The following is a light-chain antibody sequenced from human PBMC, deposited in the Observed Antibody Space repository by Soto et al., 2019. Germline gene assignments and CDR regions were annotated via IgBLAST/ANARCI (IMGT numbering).Light chain of an antibody. J-gene: IGLJ2*01. CDR2: EDT. V-gene: IGLV2-23*02. CDR1: SSDVGNPNL. CDR3: CSYAGSSAFGI. Sequence: QSALTQPASASGSPGQSITISCTGTSSDVGNPNLVSWYQQHPGKAPTLMIYEDTKRPSGVSNRFSASKSGYTASLTVSGLQAEDEADYHCCSYAGSSAFGIFGGGTQLTVL.